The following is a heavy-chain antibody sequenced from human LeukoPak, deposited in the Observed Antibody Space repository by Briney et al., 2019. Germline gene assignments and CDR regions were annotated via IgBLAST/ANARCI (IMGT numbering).Heavy chain of an antibody. J-gene: IGHJ6*02. CDR3: ARDHKIYYGSGSLYYGMDV. Sequence: SETLSLTCTVSGGSISSYYWSWTRQPAGKGLEWIGRIYTSGSTNYNPSLKSRVTMSVDTSKNQFSLKLSSVTAADTAVYYCARDHKIYYGSGSLYYGMDVWGQGTTVTVSS. CDR1: GGSISSYY. CDR2: IYTSGST. D-gene: IGHD3-10*01. V-gene: IGHV4-4*07.